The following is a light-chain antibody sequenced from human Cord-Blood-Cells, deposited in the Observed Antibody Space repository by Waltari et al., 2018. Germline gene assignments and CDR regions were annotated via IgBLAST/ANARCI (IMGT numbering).Light chain of an antibody. CDR1: QSVSNN. CDR3: QQYNNWPRT. J-gene: IGKJ1*01. Sequence: EIVMTQSPATLSVSPGARATLSCRASQSVSNNLAWYQQKPGQAPRLLIYGASTVATWIPARSSGSGSGTELALTISSLQSEDFAVYYCQQYNNWPRTFGQGTKVEIK. CDR2: GAS. V-gene: IGKV3-15*01.